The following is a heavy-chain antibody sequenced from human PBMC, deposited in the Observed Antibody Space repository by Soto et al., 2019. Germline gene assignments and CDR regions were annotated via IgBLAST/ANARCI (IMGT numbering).Heavy chain of an antibody. Sequence: QITLKESGPTLVKPTQTLTLTCTFSGFSLSTSKVGVGWIRQPPGKALEWLTLIYWDDNKHYSPSLKSRLTIAKDPSKNHVVLTMTNMDPVDTTTYYCAHLTMIRGVTYQYFFDSWGQGSLVTVSS. CDR1: GFSLSTSKVG. J-gene: IGHJ4*02. D-gene: IGHD3-10*01. V-gene: IGHV2-5*02. CDR3: AHLTMIRGVTYQYFFDS. CDR2: IYWDDNK.